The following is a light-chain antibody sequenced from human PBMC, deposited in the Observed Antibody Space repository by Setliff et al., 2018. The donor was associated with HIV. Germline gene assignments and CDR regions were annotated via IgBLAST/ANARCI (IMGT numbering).Light chain of an antibody. V-gene: IGLV2-14*03. CDR2: DVT. CDR3: QSYDRSLRGHV. J-gene: IGLJ1*01. CDR1: SSDVGGFNF. Sequence: QSALAQPASMSGSPGQSITVSCTGTSSDVGGFNFVSWYQQHPGKAPRLMIYDVTNRPSGVSNRFSGSKSGNTASLTISGLQAEDEADYYCQSYDRSLRGHVFGIGTKVTVL.